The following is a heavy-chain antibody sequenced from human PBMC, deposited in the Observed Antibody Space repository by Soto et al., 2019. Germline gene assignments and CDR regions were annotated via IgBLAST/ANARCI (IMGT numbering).Heavy chain of an antibody. Sequence: EVQLVESGGGLVQPGGSLRLSCAASGLTFSSYWMHWVRQAPGKGLVWVSRINSDGSSTSYADSVKGRFTISRDNAKKTQYLQMNSLRAEDTAVYYCVRTSLVVAAATREDYWGQGTLVTVSS. J-gene: IGHJ4*02. CDR1: GLTFSSYW. CDR3: VRTSLVVAAATREDY. V-gene: IGHV3-74*01. D-gene: IGHD2-15*01. CDR2: INSDGSST.